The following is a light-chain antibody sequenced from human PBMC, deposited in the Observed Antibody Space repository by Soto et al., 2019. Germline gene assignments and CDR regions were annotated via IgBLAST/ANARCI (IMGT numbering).Light chain of an antibody. CDR1: QSISRN. J-gene: IGKJ5*01. Sequence: DIQMTQSPSSLSASVGDRVTITCRASQSISRNLNWYQHKPGKAPKLLIYAASSLQNGVPSRFSGGGSGTEFTLSISSLQPEDFRTYYCQQSYTPASITFGQGTRLEIK. V-gene: IGKV1-39*01. CDR2: AAS. CDR3: QQSYTPASIT.